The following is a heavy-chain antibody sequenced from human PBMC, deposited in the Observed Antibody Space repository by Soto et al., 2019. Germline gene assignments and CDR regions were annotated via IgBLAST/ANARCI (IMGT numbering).Heavy chain of an antibody. D-gene: IGHD2-2*01. CDR1: GASISTSSDC. Sequence: QLQLQESGPGLVRSSEPLSLTCSVSGASISTSSDCWGWIRQAPGKGLEWIGNVYQSGTTRLNPSLKSRVSIFVGRSKNQFSLELNSATAADRAVYYCARQPESTSYFDYWGPGILVTVSS. J-gene: IGHJ4*02. CDR2: VYQSGTT. V-gene: IGHV4-39*01. CDR3: ARQPESTSYFDY.